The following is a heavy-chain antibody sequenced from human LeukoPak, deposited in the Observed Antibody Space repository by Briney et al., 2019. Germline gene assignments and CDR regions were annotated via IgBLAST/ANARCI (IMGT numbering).Heavy chain of an antibody. CDR2: FYYGGGT. CDR3: ARGYYNTGWFDP. J-gene: IGHJ5*02. V-gene: IGHV4-39*07. D-gene: IGHD3-22*01. Sequence: SETLSLTCTVSGGSISSYYWGWIRQPPGKGLEWIGCFYYGGGTYYSPSLKSRVTISVDTSKNQFSLKVNSVTAADTAVFYCARGYYNTGWFDPWGQGTLVTVSS. CDR1: GGSISSYY.